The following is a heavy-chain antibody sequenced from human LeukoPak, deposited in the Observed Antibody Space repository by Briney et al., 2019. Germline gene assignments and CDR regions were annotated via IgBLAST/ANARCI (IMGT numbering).Heavy chain of an antibody. CDR2: IKTKTDGETT. CDR1: GFTFGSYA. D-gene: IGHD3-3*01. CDR3: TSRLITTNDY. Sequence: PGGSLRLSCAASGFTFGSYAMHWVRQAPGKGLEWLGRIKTKTDGETTHYAAPANGRSTISRDDSRNTLYLQMNSLKTEDTAVYYCTSRLITTNDYWGQGTLVTVSS. J-gene: IGHJ4*02. V-gene: IGHV3-15*01.